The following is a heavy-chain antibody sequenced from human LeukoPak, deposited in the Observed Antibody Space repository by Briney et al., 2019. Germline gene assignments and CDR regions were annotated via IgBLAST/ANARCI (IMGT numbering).Heavy chain of an antibody. J-gene: IGHJ3*02. D-gene: IGHD6-19*01. CDR2: IYTSGST. CDR1: GGSISSGTYY. CDR3: ARGSGWYFI. Sequence: PSQTLSLTCSVSGGSISSGTYYWSWIRQPAGRGLEWIGRIYTSGSTNYNPSLKSRVTISLETSKNQFSLKLSSLTAADTAVYYCARGSGWYFIWGQGTMVTVSS. V-gene: IGHV4-61*02.